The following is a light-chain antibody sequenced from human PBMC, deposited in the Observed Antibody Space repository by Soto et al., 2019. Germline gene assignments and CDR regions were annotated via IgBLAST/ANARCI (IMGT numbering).Light chain of an antibody. Sequence: QSALTQPASVSGSPGQSITISCTGTISDVGGYNFVSWYQQYPGNAPKLMICDVSNRPSGVSNRFSGSKSGNTASLTISGLQAEDEADYYCSSFTGSNYVFGTGTKLT. CDR2: DVS. CDR1: ISDVGGYNF. V-gene: IGLV2-14*03. CDR3: SSFTGSNYV. J-gene: IGLJ1*01.